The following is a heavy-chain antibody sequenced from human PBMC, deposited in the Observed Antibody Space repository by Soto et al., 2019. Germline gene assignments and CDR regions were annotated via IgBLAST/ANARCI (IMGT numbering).Heavy chain of an antibody. CDR2: INPNNGGI. Sequence: ASVKVSCKASGYSFTGNSMHWVRQAPGQGLEWMGWINPNNGGINYAQKLQGRVTMTTDTSTSTAYMELRSLRSDDTAVYYCARDPPVNYDFWSGESFDYWGQGTLVTVSS. D-gene: IGHD3-3*01. V-gene: IGHV1-2*02. J-gene: IGHJ4*02. CDR3: ARDPPVNYDFWSGESFDY. CDR1: GYSFTGNS.